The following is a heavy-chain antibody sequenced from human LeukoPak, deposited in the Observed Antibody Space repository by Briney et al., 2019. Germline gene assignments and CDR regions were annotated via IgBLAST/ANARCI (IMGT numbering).Heavy chain of an antibody. CDR2: ISSNGAYI. Sequence: GRSLRLSCAASGFTFSNYGMHLVRQAPGKGLEWVSSISSNGAYIYYADSMEGRFTISRDNAKNSLSLQMDSLRAEDTAIYYCAREGGRGSSNLDYFDYWGQGMLVTVSS. J-gene: IGHJ4*02. CDR3: AREGGRGSSNLDYFDY. V-gene: IGHV3-21*01. CDR1: GFTFSNYG. D-gene: IGHD2-15*01.